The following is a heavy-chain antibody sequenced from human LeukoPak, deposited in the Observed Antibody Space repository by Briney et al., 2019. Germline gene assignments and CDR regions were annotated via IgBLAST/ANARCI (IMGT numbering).Heavy chain of an antibody. J-gene: IGHJ4*02. Sequence: GGSLRLSCAASGFTFSSSAMSWVRQAPGKGLEWVSAVSNNGGYTYYADSVQGRFTISRDNSESTLCLQMNSLRAEDTAVYYCAKQLGYCSDGSCYFPYWGQGTLVTVSS. CDR1: GFTFSSSA. CDR3: AKQLGYCSDGSCYFPY. V-gene: IGHV3-23*01. CDR2: VSNNGGYT. D-gene: IGHD2-15*01.